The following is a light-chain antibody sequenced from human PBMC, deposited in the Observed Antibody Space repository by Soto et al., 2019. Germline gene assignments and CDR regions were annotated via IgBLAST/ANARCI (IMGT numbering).Light chain of an antibody. CDR2: LNSDGSH. CDR1: SGHSSYA. J-gene: IGLJ2*01. V-gene: IGLV4-69*01. CDR3: QTWGTGIQV. Sequence: QAVVTQSPSASASLGASVNLTFTLSSGHSSYAIAWHQQQPEKGPRYLMKLNSDGSHSKGDGIPDRFSGSSSGAERYLTISSLQSEDEADYYCQTWGTGIQVFGGATKLTVL.